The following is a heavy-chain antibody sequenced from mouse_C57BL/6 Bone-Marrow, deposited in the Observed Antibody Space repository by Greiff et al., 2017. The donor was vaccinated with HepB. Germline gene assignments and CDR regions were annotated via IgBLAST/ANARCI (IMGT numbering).Heavy chain of an antibody. CDR1: GFNIKDYY. D-gene: IGHD2-5*01. CDR3: TTWGSNYVDWYFDV. Sequence: VQLQQSGAELVRPGASVKLSCTASGFNIKDYYMHWVKQRPEQGLEWIGRIDPEDGDTEYAPKFQGKATMTADTSSNTAYLQLSSLTSEDTAVYYCTTWGSNYVDWYFDVWGTGTTVTVSS. CDR2: IDPEDGDT. J-gene: IGHJ1*03. V-gene: IGHV14-1*01.